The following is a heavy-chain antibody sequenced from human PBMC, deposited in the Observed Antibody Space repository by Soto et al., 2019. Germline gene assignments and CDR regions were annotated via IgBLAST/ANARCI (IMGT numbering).Heavy chain of an antibody. D-gene: IGHD6-13*01. CDR2: ISSSSSTI. J-gene: IGHJ6*03. V-gene: IGHV3-48*01. CDR3: ARVRPGTAFGYYYYYMDV. CDR1: GFTFSSYS. Sequence: EVQLVKSGGGLVQPGGSLRLSCAASGFTFSSYSMNWVRQAPGKGLEWVSYISSSSSTIYYADSVKGRSTISRDNAKNSLYLQMNSLRAEDTAVYYCARVRPGTAFGYYYYYMDVWGKGTTVTVSS.